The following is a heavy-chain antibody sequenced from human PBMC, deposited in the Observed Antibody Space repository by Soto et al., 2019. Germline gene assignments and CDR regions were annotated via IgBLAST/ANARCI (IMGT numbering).Heavy chain of an antibody. J-gene: IGHJ6*02. Sequence: PTETLSLTCTVSGGSISSSSYYWGWIRQPPGKGLEWIGSIYYSGSTYYNPSLKSRVTISVDTSKNQFSLKLSSVTAADTAVYYCARPTLDYYYGMDVWGQGTTVTVSS. CDR1: GGSISSSSYY. CDR2: IYYSGST. V-gene: IGHV4-39*01. D-gene: IGHD1-1*01. CDR3: ARPTLDYYYGMDV.